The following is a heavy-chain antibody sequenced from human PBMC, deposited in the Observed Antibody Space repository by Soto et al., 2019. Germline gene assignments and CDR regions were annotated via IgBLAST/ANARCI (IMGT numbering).Heavy chain of an antibody. CDR3: VHRLDVSGLAFDP. Sequence: SGPTLVNPTQTLRLTCAFSGFSLSASGASVGWIRQPPGKALEWLAHIYWNDVKRYSPSMRSRLTISKDTSNNHVVLTFTNMDPANTGTYYCVHRLDVSGLAFDPWGQGTLVTVSS. V-gene: IGHV2-5*01. D-gene: IGHD3-10*02. CDR1: GFSLSASGAS. CDR2: IYWNDVK. J-gene: IGHJ5*02.